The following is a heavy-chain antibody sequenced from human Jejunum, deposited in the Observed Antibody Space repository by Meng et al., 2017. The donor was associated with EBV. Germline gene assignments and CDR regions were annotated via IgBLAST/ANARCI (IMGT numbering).Heavy chain of an antibody. V-gene: IGHV2-5*02. CDR2: IYWDDDQ. J-gene: IGHJ5*01. CDR3: AHFYDSSGYTDS. D-gene: IGHD3-22*01. CDR1: GFSLSTIGVG. Sequence: ITLKESGSTLVKPTQTLTLTCTFSGFSLSTIGVGVSWIRQPPGKALEWLALIYWDDDQRFSPSLRSRLTITKDTSKNQVVLTMTNMDPADTGTYFCAHFYDSSGYTDSWGQGTLVTVSS.